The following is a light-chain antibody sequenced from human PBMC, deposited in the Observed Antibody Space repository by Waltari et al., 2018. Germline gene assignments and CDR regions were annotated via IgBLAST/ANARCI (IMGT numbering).Light chain of an antibody. CDR2: AAS. CDR1: QSVTSY. Sequence: DIQMTQSPSSLSASVGDRVTITCRASQSVTSYLNWYQQKPGKAPKLLIYAASSWQSGVPSRFSGSGSGTDFTLTISSLQPEDFATYYCQQSFSVLGTFGGGTKVEIK. CDR3: QQSFSVLGT. V-gene: IGKV1-39*01. J-gene: IGKJ4*01.